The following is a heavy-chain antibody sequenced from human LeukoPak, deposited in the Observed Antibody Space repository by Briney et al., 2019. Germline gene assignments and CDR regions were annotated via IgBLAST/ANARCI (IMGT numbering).Heavy chain of an antibody. J-gene: IGHJ6*03. Sequence: GGSLRLSCAASGFTFDDYAMHWVRQAPGKGLEWVSGISWNSGSIGYADSVKGRFTISRDNAKNSLYLQMNSLRAEDTALYYCASHSSWPKDYYYYYMDVWGKGTTVTVSS. V-gene: IGHV3-9*01. D-gene: IGHD6-13*01. CDR2: ISWNSGSI. CDR1: GFTFDDYA. CDR3: ASHSSWPKDYYYYYMDV.